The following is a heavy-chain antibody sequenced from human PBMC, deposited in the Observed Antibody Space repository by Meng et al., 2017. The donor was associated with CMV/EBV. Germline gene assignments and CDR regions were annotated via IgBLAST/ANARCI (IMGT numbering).Heavy chain of an antibody. D-gene: IGHD6-13*01. J-gene: IGHJ4*02. CDR1: GGSISSYY. CDR2: IYTSGST. Sequence: GPLPAACPGLVKPSEPLSLTCTVSGGSISSYYWGWIRQPAGKGLEWIGRIYTSGSTNYNPSLKSRVTMSVDTSKNQFSLKLSSVTAADTAVYYCAREMPIAAAGCFDYWGQGTLVTVSS. CDR3: AREMPIAAAGCFDY. V-gene: IGHV4-4*07.